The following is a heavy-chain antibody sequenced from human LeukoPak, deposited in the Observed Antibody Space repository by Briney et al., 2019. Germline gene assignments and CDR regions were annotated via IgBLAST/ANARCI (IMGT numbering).Heavy chain of an antibody. J-gene: IGHJ6*02. V-gene: IGHV3-23*01. CDR3: ARGLCTNTDCANFGMDV. CDR2: ISGSGGST. CDR1: GFTFSSYA. D-gene: IGHD2-8*01. Sequence: GGSLRLSCAASGFTFSSYAMSWVRQAPGKGLEWVSTISGSGGSTYSADSVKGRFTISRDNSKNTLFLQMNSLRAEDTAVYCCARGLCTNTDCANFGMDVWGQGTTVTVSS.